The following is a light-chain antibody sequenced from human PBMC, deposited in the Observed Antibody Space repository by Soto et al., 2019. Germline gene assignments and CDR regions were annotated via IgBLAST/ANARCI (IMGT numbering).Light chain of an antibody. CDR2: AAS. J-gene: IGKJ3*01. CDR1: LDISYL. CDR3: QQANSFPFT. Sequence: DLQMTQSPSSVSASVGDRVTITCRASLDISYLLAWYQQKAGGAPKLLIYAASTLEGGVPSRFSGSGSGTHFTLTISSLQPEDFATYYCQQANSFPFTFGPGTKVDMK. V-gene: IGKV1-12*01.